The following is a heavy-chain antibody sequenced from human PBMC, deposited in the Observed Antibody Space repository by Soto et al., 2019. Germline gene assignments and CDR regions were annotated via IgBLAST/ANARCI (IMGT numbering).Heavy chain of an antibody. CDR3: AHRVLRTVFGLVTTTAIYFDF. J-gene: IGHJ4*02. CDR1: GFSLTTSGVG. D-gene: IGHD3-3*01. V-gene: IGHV2-5*02. Sequence: QITLKESGPTVVKPTETLTLTCTFSGFSLTTSGVGVGWVRQSPGKAPEWLALIYWDDDKRYSTSLKSRLTITKDTSKNQVVLTMVNVDPADRATYYCAHRVLRTVFGLVTTTAIYFDFWGQGTPVVVSS. CDR2: IYWDDDK.